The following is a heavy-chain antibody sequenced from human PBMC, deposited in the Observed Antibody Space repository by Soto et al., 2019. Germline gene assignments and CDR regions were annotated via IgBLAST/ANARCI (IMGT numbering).Heavy chain of an antibody. D-gene: IGHD2-21*01. V-gene: IGHV1-18*01. J-gene: IGHJ4*02. CDR1: GYTCNSYG. CDR2: ISAYNGNT. Sequence: QVQLVQSGAEVKKAGASVKVSCKASGYTCNSYGISWVPQAPGQGLEGMGWISAYNGNTNYAQKRQGRVTMTTDTSTSPAYMELRRLRSDDTAVYYCARVFPGPPFDYWGQGTLVTISS. CDR3: ARVFPGPPFDY.